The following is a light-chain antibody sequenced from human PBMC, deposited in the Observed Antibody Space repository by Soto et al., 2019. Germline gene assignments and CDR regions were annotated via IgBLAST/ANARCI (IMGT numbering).Light chain of an antibody. V-gene: IGLV2-23*01. Sequence: QSVLTQPASVSGSPGQSITISCTGTSSAVGSYSLVSRYQQHPGKAPKLIIYAGTKRPSGISSRFSGSKSANTASLTISGLQAEDEADYYCCSYAGSTYWVFGGGTKLTVL. CDR2: AGT. CDR1: SSAVGSYSL. CDR3: CSYAGSTYWV. J-gene: IGLJ3*02.